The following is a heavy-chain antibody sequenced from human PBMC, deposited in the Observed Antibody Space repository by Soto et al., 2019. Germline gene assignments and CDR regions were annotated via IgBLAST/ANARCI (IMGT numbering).Heavy chain of an antibody. V-gene: IGHV1-18*01. Sequence: QVQLVQSGDEVKKPGASVKVSCKASGYDLITYGITWVRQAPGQGLEWMGWISAHSGNTDYAQTFEGRVTVTTDTTTNTAYMELRSLTYDDTAVYYCAGWGGYCTSATCFSGWFDPWGQGTLVTV. J-gene: IGHJ5*02. D-gene: IGHD2-2*01. CDR3: AGWGGYCTSATCFSGWFDP. CDR2: ISAHSGNT. CDR1: GYDLITYG.